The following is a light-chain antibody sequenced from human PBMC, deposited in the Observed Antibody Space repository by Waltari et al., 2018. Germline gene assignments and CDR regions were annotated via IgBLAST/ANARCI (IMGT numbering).Light chain of an antibody. Sequence: QSALTQPASVSGSPGQSITVSCTGASSDAGSYDLVCWYQQHPGKAPKLIIYEVNKRPPGVSNRFCGFKSGYTASLTISGLQAEDEAEYYCSANAGRGIVFGGGTKLTVL. CDR1: SSDAGSYDL. CDR3: SANAGRGIV. CDR2: EVN. V-gene: IGLV2-23*02. J-gene: IGLJ2*01.